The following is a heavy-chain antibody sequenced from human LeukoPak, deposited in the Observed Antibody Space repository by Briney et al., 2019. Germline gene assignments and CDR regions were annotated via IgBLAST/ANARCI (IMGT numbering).Heavy chain of an antibody. CDR2: IYYSGST. CDR3: ARVPRSYYYYYYMDV. J-gene: IGHJ6*03. CDR1: GGSISSGGYY. V-gene: IGHV4-31*03. Sequence: SETLSLTCTVSGGSISSGGYYWSWIRQHPGKGLEWIGYIYYSGSTYYNPSLKSRVTISVDTSKNQFSLKLSSVTAADTAVYYCARVPRSYYYYYYMDVWGKGTTVTVSS.